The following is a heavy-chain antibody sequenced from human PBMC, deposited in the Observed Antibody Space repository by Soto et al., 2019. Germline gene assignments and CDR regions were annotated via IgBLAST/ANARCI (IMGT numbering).Heavy chain of an antibody. Sequence: GGSLRLSCAASGFTVSSNYMSWVRQAPGKGLEWVSVIYSGGRTYYADSVKGRFTISRDNSKNTLYLQMNSLRAEDTAVYYCARDLGNNWNYDAFDIWGQGTMVTVSS. CDR2: IYSGGRT. V-gene: IGHV3-53*01. J-gene: IGHJ3*02. CDR1: GFTVSSNY. CDR3: ARDLGNNWNYDAFDI. D-gene: IGHD1-7*01.